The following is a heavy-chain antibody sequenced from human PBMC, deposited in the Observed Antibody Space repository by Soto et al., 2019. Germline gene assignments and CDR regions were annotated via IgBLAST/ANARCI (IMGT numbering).Heavy chain of an antibody. CDR2: IIPIFGTA. V-gene: IGHV1-69*13. CDR1: GGTFSSYA. CDR3: ARDSLILSGQSSSSAYQLLDVMSDY. D-gene: IGHD6-6*01. Sequence: GASVKVSCKASGGTFSSYAISWVRQAPGQGLEWMGGIIPIFGTANYAQKFQGRVTITADESTSTAYMELSSLRSEDTAVYYCARDSLILSGQSSSSAYQLLDVMSDYWGQGTLVTVSS. J-gene: IGHJ4*02.